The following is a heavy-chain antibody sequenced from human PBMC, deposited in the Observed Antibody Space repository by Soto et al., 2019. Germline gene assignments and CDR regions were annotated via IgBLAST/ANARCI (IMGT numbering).Heavy chain of an antibody. D-gene: IGHD2-21*02. CDR3: VQSRCGGDCLQSYSSHSYYGLDV. CDR1: GSSLTTTGVG. CDR2: IYWDDDK. Sequence: QITLKESGPTLVKPTQTLTLTCTFSGSSLTTTGVGVGWIRQPPGKALEWLALIYWDDDKRYSPSLKSRLTITTDTSKNQVVLTMTNMDPVDTATYYCVQSRCGGDCLQSYSSHSYYGLDVWGQGTTVTVSS. V-gene: IGHV2-5*02. J-gene: IGHJ6*02.